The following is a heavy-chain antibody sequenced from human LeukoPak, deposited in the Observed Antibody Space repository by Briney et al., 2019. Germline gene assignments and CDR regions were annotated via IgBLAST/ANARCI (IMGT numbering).Heavy chain of an antibody. D-gene: IGHD2-15*01. CDR2: ISSSGSTI. J-gene: IGHJ4*02. CDR1: GFTFSDYY. CDR3: TTAGVVVAATHGY. Sequence: PGGSLRLSCAAPGFTFSDYYMSWIRQAPGKGLEWVSCISSSGSTIYYADSVKGRFTISRDNAKNSLYLQMNSLRGEDTAVYYCTTAGVVVAATHGYWGQGTLVTVSS. V-gene: IGHV3-11*01.